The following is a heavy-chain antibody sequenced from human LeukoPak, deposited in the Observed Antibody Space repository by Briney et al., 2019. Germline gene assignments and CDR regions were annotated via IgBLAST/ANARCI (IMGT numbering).Heavy chain of an antibody. D-gene: IGHD6-6*01. CDR2: ISAYNGNT. Sequence: ASVEVSCKASGYTFTSYGISWVRQAPGQGLEWMGWISAYNGNTNYAQKLQGRVTMTTDTSTSTAYMELSSLRSEDTAVYYCARLTSIAARVDYYYMDVWGKGTTVTVSS. CDR1: GYTFTSYG. CDR3: ARLTSIAARVDYYYMDV. V-gene: IGHV1-18*01. J-gene: IGHJ6*03.